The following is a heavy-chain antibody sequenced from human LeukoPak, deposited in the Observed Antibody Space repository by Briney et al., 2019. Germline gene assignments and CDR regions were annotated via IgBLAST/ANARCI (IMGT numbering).Heavy chain of an antibody. D-gene: IGHD1/OR15-1a*01. Sequence: GGSLRLSCAASGFTFSAFGLSWVRQAPGKGLEWVSSITGSGGSTYYADSVKGRFTISRDSSKNTLYLQMKSLRAEDTAVYYCAKGPRAVEHSTQYFAYWGQGTLAPSPQ. J-gene: IGHJ4*02. CDR1: GFTFSAFG. CDR3: AKGPRAVEHSTQYFAY. CDR2: ITGSGGST. V-gene: IGHV3-23*01.